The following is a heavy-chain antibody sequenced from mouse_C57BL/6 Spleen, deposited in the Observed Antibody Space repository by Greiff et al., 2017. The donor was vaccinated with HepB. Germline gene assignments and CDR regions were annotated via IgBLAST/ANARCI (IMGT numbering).Heavy chain of an antibody. CDR3: ARSSYAYFDV. Sequence: EVNLVDSGGGLVKPGGSLKLSCAASGFTFSDYGMHWVRQAPEKGLEWVAYISSGSSTIYYADTVKGRFTISRDNAKNTLFLQMTSLRSEDTAMYYCARSSYAYFDVWGTGTTVTVSS. CDR1: GFTFSDYG. D-gene: IGHD1-1*01. V-gene: IGHV5-17*01. J-gene: IGHJ1*03. CDR2: ISSGSSTI.